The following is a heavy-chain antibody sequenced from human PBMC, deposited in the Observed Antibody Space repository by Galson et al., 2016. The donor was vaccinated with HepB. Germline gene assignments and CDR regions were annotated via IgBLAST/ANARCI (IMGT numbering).Heavy chain of an antibody. D-gene: IGHD5-12*01. CDR3: ARAGYYRAYGAEHNYYGMGV. CDR2: ISAYDGKT. CDR1: GYTFTTYG. J-gene: IGHJ6*02. Sequence: SVKVSCKASGYTFTTYGISWVRQAPGQGLEWMGWISAYDGKTKYAQRFQGRIYLTTDTSTRAAFLDLRSLRSDGTAVYYCARAGYYRAYGAEHNYYGMGVWGQGTTVIVSS. V-gene: IGHV1-18*01.